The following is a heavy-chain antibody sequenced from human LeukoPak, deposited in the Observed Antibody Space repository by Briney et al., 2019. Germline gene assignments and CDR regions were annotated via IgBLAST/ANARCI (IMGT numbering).Heavy chain of an antibody. D-gene: IGHD2-15*01. V-gene: IGHV4-59*08. CDR3: ARLHSARAEEFDP. J-gene: IGHJ5*02. CDR2: IHYSGST. CDR1: GGSINGYY. Sequence: PSETLSLTCSVSGGSINGYYWSWIRQSPGKGLEWVGYIHYSGSTNYNPSLRSRVTMSVDMSKNQFSVNLNSVTAADTAVYYCARLHSARAEEFDPWGQGTLVTVSP.